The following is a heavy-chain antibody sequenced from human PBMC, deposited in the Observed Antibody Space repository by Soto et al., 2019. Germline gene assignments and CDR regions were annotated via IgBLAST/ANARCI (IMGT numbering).Heavy chain of an antibody. V-gene: IGHV3-48*01. Sequence: EVQLVDSGGGLVQHGGSLRLSCATSGFILSDCAMNWVRQAPGKGLEWVSYISSSSSVIDYADSVKGRFTVSRDNARNSLYLQMSSLRAEDTAVYYCSRDLSWGSNWYYYMDVWGKGTTVTVSS. CDR1: GFILSDCA. CDR2: ISSSSSVI. J-gene: IGHJ6*03. CDR3: SRDLSWGSNWYYYMDV. D-gene: IGHD7-27*01.